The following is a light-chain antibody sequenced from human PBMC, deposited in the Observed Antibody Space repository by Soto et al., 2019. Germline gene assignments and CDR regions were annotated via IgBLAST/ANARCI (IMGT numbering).Light chain of an antibody. CDR1: SSDIGGYDY. CDR2: EVS. CDR3: SSYTSSSTLVV. J-gene: IGLJ2*01. Sequence: QSVLTQPASVSGSPGQSITISCTGTSSDIGGYDYVSWYQRHPGKAPKLMIYEVSSRPSGVSNRFSGSKSGNTASLTISGLQAEDEADYYCSSYTSSSTLVVFGGGTQLTVL. V-gene: IGLV2-14*01.